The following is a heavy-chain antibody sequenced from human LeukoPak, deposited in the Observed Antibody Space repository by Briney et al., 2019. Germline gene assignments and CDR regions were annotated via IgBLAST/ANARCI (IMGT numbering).Heavy chain of an antibody. CDR2: ISSSGSTI. Sequence: GGSLRLSCAASGFTFSDYYMSWIRQAPGKGLEWVSYISSSGSTIYYADSVKGRFTISRDNAKNSLYPQMNSLRAEDTAVYYCSTVGGYCSSTSCGYWGQGTLVTVSS. CDR1: GFTFSDYY. D-gene: IGHD2-2*01. V-gene: IGHV3-11*01. CDR3: STVGGYCSSTSCGY. J-gene: IGHJ4*02.